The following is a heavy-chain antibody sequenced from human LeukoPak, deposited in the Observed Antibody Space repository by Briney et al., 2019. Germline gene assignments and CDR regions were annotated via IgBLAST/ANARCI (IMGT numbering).Heavy chain of an antibody. CDR2: ISWNSDSI. CDR3: ARASGFYYYYYYMDV. J-gene: IGHJ6*03. V-gene: IGHV3-9*01. CDR1: GFTFDDYA. Sequence: GRSLRLSCAASGFTFDDYAMHWVRQAPGKGLEWVSGISWNSDSIGYADSVKGRFTISRDNAKNSLYLQMNSLRAEDTAVYYCARASGFYYYYYYMDVWGKGTTVTVSS. D-gene: IGHD1-14*01.